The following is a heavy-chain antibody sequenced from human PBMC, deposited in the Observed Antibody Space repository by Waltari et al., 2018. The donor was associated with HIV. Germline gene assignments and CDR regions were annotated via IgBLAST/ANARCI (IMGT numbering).Heavy chain of an antibody. J-gene: IGHJ4*02. CDR3: AKDKGGVTYIFDY. V-gene: IGHV3-30*18. CDR1: GFPFSSYG. Sequence: QVQLVESGGGVVQPGRSLRLSCAASGFPFSSYGMHWVRQAPGKGLEWLAVISYDGSNKYYADAVKGRFTISRDNSKNTLDLQMNSLRAEDTAVYYCAKDKGGVTYIFDYWGQGTLVTVSS. D-gene: IGHD1-1*01. CDR2: ISYDGSNK.